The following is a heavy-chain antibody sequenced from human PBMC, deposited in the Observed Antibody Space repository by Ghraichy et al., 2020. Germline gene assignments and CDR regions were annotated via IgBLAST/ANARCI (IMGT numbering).Heavy chain of an antibody. CDR2: INHRGTT. D-gene: IGHD6-13*01. J-gene: IGHJ4*02. CDR1: GGSFSNYY. Sequence: SETLSLTCAVYGGSFSNYYWNWIRQSPGKGLEWIGSINHRGTTNYNPSLKSRVTISVTTSSNQLSLRLTSVTAADTAVYYCARCASSSSWYPLDYWGQGTLVTVSS. CDR3: ARCASSSSWYPLDY. V-gene: IGHV4-34*01.